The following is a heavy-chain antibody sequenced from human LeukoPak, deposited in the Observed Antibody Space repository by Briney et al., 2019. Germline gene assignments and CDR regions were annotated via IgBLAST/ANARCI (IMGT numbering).Heavy chain of an antibody. V-gene: IGHV3-7*03. J-gene: IGHJ4*02. CDR1: GFTFSTYW. CDR3: ARSIPYGTTWYGRSDY. Sequence: GGSLRLSCAASGFTFSTYWMSWVRQAPGKGLEWVANIKPDGTTKFYVDSVKGRFTISRDNALNSLYLQMNSLRAEDTAIYYCARSIPYGTTWYGRSDYWGQGTLVTVSS. CDR2: IKPDGTTK. D-gene: IGHD6-13*01.